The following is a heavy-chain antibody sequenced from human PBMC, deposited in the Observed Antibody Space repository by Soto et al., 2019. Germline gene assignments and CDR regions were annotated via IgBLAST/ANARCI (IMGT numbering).Heavy chain of an antibody. V-gene: IGHV3-33*01. J-gene: IGHJ6*02. CDR2: IWYDGSNK. D-gene: IGHD6-6*01. Sequence: GGSLRLSCAASGFTFSSYGMHWVRQAPGKGLEWVVVIWYDGSNKYYADSVKGRFTISRDNSKNTLYLQMNSLRAEDTAVYYCARVISSIAALGYYYYGMDVWGQGTTVTVSS. CDR3: ARVISSIAALGYYYYGMDV. CDR1: GFTFSSYG.